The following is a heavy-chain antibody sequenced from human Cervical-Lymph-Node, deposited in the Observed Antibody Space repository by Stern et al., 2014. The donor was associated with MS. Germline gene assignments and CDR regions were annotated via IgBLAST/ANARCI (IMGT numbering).Heavy chain of an antibody. CDR3: AREVFADYGDYDAFDI. Sequence: VQLVESGGGVVQPGRSLRLSCAASGFTFSSYGMHWVRPAPGKGLEWVAVIWYDGSNKYYADSVKGRFTISRDNSKNTLYLQMNSLRAEDTAVYYCAREVFADYGDYDAFDIWGQGTMVTVSS. CDR2: IWYDGSNK. J-gene: IGHJ3*02. V-gene: IGHV3-33*01. CDR1: GFTFSSYG. D-gene: IGHD4-17*01.